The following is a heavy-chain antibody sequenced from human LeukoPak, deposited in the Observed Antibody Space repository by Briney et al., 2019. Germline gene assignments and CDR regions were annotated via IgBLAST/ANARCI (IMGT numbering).Heavy chain of an antibody. Sequence: GESLRISCKGSGYSFTSHWISWVRQMPGKRLEWMGRIDPSDSHTNYSPSFQGHVTISTDKSLNTVYLQWSSLKASDTAMYYCARLGSTYGFGFDFWGQGTLVTVSS. J-gene: IGHJ4*02. CDR3: ARLGSTYGFGFDF. CDR1: GYSFTSHW. V-gene: IGHV5-10-1*01. D-gene: IGHD1-14*01. CDR2: IDPSDSHT.